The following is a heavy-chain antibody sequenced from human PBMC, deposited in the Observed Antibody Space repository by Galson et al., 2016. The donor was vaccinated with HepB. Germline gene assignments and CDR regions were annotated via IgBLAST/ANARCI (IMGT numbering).Heavy chain of an antibody. V-gene: IGHV1-69*13. CDR2: IIPISGTA. J-gene: IGHJ6*02. CDR3: AMKYYFDKDLRGNGMDV. Sequence: SVKVSCKASGGSINTYAISWLRQAPGQGPEWLGGIIPISGTASYTQRLLGRFTITADESTNTAYMELSSLRPEDTAVYYCAMKYYFDKDLRGNGMDVWGQGTTVSVS. D-gene: IGHD3-22*01. CDR1: GGSINTYA.